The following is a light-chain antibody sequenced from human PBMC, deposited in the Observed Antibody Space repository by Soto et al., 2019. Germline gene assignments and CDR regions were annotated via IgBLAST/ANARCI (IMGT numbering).Light chain of an antibody. CDR3: QLWDNSSDHPI. CDR1: NIRSKS. CDR2: DDS. Sequence: SYVLTQPPSVSVAPGQTARITCGGNNIRSKSVNWYQQKPGQAPVLVVYDDSDRPSGIPARFSGSNSGNMATLTISWVEAGDEADYYCQLWDNSSDHPIFGVGTKVTVL. V-gene: IGLV3-21*02. J-gene: IGLJ2*01.